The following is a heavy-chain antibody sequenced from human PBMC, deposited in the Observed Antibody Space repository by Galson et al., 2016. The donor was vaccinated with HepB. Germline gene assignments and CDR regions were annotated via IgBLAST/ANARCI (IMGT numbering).Heavy chain of an antibody. V-gene: IGHV1-46*01. Sequence: SVKVSCKASGYTFITYYMHWVRQAPGQGLEWMGIIKPSGGSTTYAQRLQGRVTMTRDTSTNTVYMELSSLRSEDTAVYFCARGQFAAGPSSSPYYNSYGMDVWCQGATVTVSS. J-gene: IGHJ6*02. CDR1: GYTFITYY. CDR2: IKPSGGST. CDR3: ARGQFAAGPSSSPYYNSYGMDV. D-gene: IGHD6-19*01.